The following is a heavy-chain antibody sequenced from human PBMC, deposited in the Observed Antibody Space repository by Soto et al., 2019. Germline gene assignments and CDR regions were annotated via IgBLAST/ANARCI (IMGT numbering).Heavy chain of an antibody. J-gene: IGHJ6*02. D-gene: IGHD6-6*01. CDR3: TKWLSSCVESGMDV. CDR2: IGWHGDST. CDR1: GFIFGDYA. Sequence: VQLVESGGGLVQPGRSLRLSCAASGFIFGDYAMHWVRQAPGKGLEWVSGIGWHGDSTAYAYSVKGRFPISRANAKQSLYLQMNSVRAEDTALYYCTKWLSSCVESGMDVWGQGTTVTVSS. V-gene: IGHV3-9*01.